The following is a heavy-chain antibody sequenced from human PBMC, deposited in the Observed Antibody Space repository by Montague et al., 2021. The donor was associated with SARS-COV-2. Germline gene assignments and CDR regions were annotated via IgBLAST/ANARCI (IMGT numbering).Heavy chain of an antibody. Sequence: SETLSLTCAVYGGSFSGYYWSWIRQPPGKGLEWIGEINHSGSTNYNPSLKSRVTISVDTSKNQFSLKLSSVTAADTAVYYCARGPGVVIILAVYYYGMDGWGQGTTVTVSS. J-gene: IGHJ6*02. V-gene: IGHV4-34*01. CDR1: GGSFSGYY. CDR3: ARGPGVVIILAVYYYGMDG. D-gene: IGHD3-3*01. CDR2: INHSGST.